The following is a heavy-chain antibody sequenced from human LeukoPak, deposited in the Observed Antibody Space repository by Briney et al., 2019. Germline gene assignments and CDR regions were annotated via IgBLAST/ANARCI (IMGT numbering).Heavy chain of an antibody. CDR3: ARDSGGGQQLVFQNWFDP. Sequence: GASVKVSCKASGYTFTSYGISWVRQAPGQGLEWMGWISAYNGNTNYAQKLQGRVTMTTDTSTSTAYMELRSPRSDDTAVYYCARDSGGGQQLVFQNWFDPWGQGTLVTVSS. CDR2: ISAYNGNT. CDR1: GYTFTSYG. D-gene: IGHD6-13*01. V-gene: IGHV1-18*01. J-gene: IGHJ5*02.